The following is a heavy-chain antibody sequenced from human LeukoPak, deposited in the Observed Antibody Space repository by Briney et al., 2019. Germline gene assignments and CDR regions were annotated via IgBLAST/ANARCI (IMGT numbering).Heavy chain of an antibody. V-gene: IGHV4-59*08. J-gene: IGHJ3*02. CDR1: GGSITSHY. D-gene: IGHD4-17*01. CDR3: ARLLNNDNAGDPDTFDM. Sequence: PSETLSLTCSVSGGSITSHYWSWIRQSPGKGLERISYISYTGSPRYNPSFQSRVTISLDTSKTHFSLKLTSVTAADTAVYYCARLLNNDNAGDPDTFDMWGPGTMVTVSS. CDR2: ISYTGSP.